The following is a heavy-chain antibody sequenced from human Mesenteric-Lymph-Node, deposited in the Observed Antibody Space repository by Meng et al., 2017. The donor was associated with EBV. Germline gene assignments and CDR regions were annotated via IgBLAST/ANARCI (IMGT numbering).Heavy chain of an antibody. D-gene: IGHD6-19*01. Sequence: QAQLPEPGPGLVKPSETLSLTCSVSGDSISGYSWSWIRQPPGKGLEWIGEIYHSGSTNYNPSLKSRVTISVDKSKNQFSLNLSSVTAADTAVYYCARVGQWLPIDYWGQGTLVTVSS. CDR1: GDSISGYS. CDR2: IYHSGST. J-gene: IGHJ4*02. V-gene: IGHV4-59*12. CDR3: ARVGQWLPIDY.